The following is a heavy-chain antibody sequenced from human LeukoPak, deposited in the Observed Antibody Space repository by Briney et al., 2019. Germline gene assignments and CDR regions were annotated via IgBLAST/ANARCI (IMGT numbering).Heavy chain of an antibody. D-gene: IGHD3-16*01. CDR3: TRAADHHGGFDY. CDR2: LSFDTTYI. Sequence: GGSLRLSCAASGFTFSSYSMNWVRQAPGKGLEWVSSLSFDTTYIYYADSVKGRFTISRDNAKNSLYLQMNSLRAEDTAVYYCTRAADHHGGFDYWGPGTLVTVSS. V-gene: IGHV3-21*01. CDR1: GFTFSSYS. J-gene: IGHJ4*02.